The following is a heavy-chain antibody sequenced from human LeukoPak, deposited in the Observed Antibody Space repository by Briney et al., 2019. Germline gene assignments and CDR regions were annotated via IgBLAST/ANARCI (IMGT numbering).Heavy chain of an antibody. CDR2: ISAYNGNT. CDR3: ARDRYCSSTSCYTPPHWFDP. Sequence: ASVKVSCKASGYTFTSYGISWVRQAPGQGLERMGWISAYNGNTNYAQKLQGRVTMTTDTSTSTAYMELRSLRSDDTAVYYCARDRYCSSTSCYTPPHWFDPWGQGTLVTVSS. D-gene: IGHD2-2*02. CDR1: GYTFTSYG. J-gene: IGHJ5*02. V-gene: IGHV1-18*01.